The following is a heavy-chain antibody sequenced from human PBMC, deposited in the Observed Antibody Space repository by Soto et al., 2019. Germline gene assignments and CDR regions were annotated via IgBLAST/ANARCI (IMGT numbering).Heavy chain of an antibody. J-gene: IGHJ2*01. CDR1: GFTFSSYA. CDR2: ISGSGGGT. V-gene: IGHV3-23*01. Sequence: GGSLRLSCAASGFTFSSYAMSWVRQAPGKGLEWVSAISGSGGGTYYADSVKGRFTISRDNSKNTLYLHMNSLRAEDTAVYYCAKDVAGTTYWYFDLWGRGTLVTVSS. CDR3: AKDVAGTTYWYFDL. D-gene: IGHD1-7*01.